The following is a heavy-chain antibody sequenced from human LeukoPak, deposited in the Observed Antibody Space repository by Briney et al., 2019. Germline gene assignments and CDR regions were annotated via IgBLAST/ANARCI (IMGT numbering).Heavy chain of an antibody. CDR3: ARQRGYSYAHTYGMDV. CDR2: MNPNSGNT. V-gene: IGHV1-8*01. CDR1: GYTFTSYD. D-gene: IGHD5-18*01. Sequence: ASVKVSCKASGYTFTSYDINWVRQATGQGLEWMGWMNPNSGNTGYAQKFQGRVTMTRSTSISTAYMEQSSLRSEDTAVYYCARQRGYSYAHTYGMDVWGQGTTVTVSS. J-gene: IGHJ6*02.